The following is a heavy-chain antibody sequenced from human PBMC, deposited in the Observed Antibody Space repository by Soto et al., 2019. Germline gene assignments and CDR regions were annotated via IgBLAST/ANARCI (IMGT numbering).Heavy chain of an antibody. D-gene: IGHD1-26*01. CDR1: GYTYTGYY. Sequence: SVKVACKSSGYTYTGYYMHLVRQAPGQGLEWMGIINPSGGSTSYAQKFQGRVTMTRDTSKRTVYMELSSLRSEDTAVYYCSLGATTIDYWGQGTLVTVSS. CDR2: INPSGGST. J-gene: IGHJ4*02. CDR3: SLGATTIDY. V-gene: IGHV1-46*03.